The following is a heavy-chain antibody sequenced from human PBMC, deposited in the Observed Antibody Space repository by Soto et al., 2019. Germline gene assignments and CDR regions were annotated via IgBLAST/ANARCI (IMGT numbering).Heavy chain of an antibody. J-gene: IGHJ4*02. CDR2: ISSSSSNII. CDR1: GFTFSSYS. CDR3: ARSAGVVDGDDY. Sequence: PGGSLRLSCAASGFTFSSYSMNWVRQAPGKGLEWVSYISSSSSNIIYYAESVKGRFTISRDNAKNSLYLQMNSLRDEDTAVYYCARSAGVVDGDDYWGQGPLVTVSS. V-gene: IGHV3-48*02. D-gene: IGHD3-10*01.